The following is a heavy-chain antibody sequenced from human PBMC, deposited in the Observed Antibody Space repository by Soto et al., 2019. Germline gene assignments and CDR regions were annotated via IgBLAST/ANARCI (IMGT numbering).Heavy chain of an antibody. V-gene: IGHV1-69*02. Sequence: QVQLVQSGAEVKRPGSSVKVSCKASGDTFNFYSINWVRQAPGLGLEWMGRVNPIVSMSNYAQKFQGRVTMTADKSTITAYMELISLRSEDTAIYYWVSSYGSAYRAFNYWGQGALVTVSS. CDR3: VSSYGSAYRAFNY. CDR2: VNPIVSMS. CDR1: GDTFNFYS. J-gene: IGHJ4*02. D-gene: IGHD3-10*01.